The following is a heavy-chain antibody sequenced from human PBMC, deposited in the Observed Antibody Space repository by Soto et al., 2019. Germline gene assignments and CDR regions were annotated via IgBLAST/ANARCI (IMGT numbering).Heavy chain of an antibody. D-gene: IGHD6-19*01. J-gene: IGHJ5*02. CDR1: GGSISSSSYY. CDR3: ARHDSSGWSNNWFDP. CDR2: IYYSGST. V-gene: IGHV4-39*01. Sequence: SETLSLTCTVSGGSISSSSYYWGWIRQPPGKGLEWIGSIYYSGSTYYNPSLKSRVTISVDTSKNQFSLKLSSVTAADTAVYYCARHDSSGWSNNWFDPWGQGTLVTVSS.